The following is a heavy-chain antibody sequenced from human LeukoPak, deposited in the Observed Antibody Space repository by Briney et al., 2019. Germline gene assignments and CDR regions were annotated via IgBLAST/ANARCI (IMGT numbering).Heavy chain of an antibody. J-gene: IGHJ4*02. Sequence: ASVKVSCKASGYTFTSYAMHWVRQAPGQRLEWMGWINAGNGNTKYSQKFQGRVTITRDTSASTAYMELSSLRSGDTTVYYCASRRGYSYGPIDYWGQGTLVTVSS. V-gene: IGHV1-3*01. CDR3: ASRRGYSYGPIDY. D-gene: IGHD5-18*01. CDR2: INAGNGNT. CDR1: GYTFTSYA.